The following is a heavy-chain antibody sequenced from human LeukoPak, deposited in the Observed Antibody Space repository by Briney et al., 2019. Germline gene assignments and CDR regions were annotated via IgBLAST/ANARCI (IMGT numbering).Heavy chain of an antibody. Sequence: GGSLRLSCAASGFIFSSSAMHWVRRAPGKGLEWVAVISYDGSNIYHGDSVKGRFTISRDNAKKKLYLEMKSLRAEDTAVYYCSKDPLYTYDGSRVSYGMDVWGQGTTVTVSS. CDR2: ISYDGSNI. D-gene: IGHD3-10*01. V-gene: IGHV3-30*04. CDR1: GFIFSSSA. CDR3: SKDPLYTYDGSRVSYGMDV. J-gene: IGHJ6*02.